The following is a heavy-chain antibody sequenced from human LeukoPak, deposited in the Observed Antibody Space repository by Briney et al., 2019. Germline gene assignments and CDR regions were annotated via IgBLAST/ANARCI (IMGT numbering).Heavy chain of an antibody. V-gene: IGHV3-23*01. CDR2: ISGSGGDT. CDR3: AKDRGFSGSYCGFDR. J-gene: IGHJ5*02. Sequence: PGGSLRLSCAASGFTFSGSAMGWVRQAPGKGLEGVSSISGSGGDTYYTDSVKGRFTISKDSSKNTLHLQMNSLRPEDTAVYYCAKDRGFSGSYCGFDRWGQGTLVTVSS. CDR1: GFTFSGSA. D-gene: IGHD1-26*01.